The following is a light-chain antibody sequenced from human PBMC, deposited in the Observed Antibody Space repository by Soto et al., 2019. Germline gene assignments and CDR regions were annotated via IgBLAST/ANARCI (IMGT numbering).Light chain of an antibody. Sequence: EIVLTQFPGTLSLSPGERATLSCRASQSVGRNYVAWYQQKPGHAPMVIIDASSNRTSGIPDSFSGSGSGSDFTLTISILEPEDFAVYYYQQYGTSPWAFGQGTKVEIK. J-gene: IGKJ1*01. CDR1: QSVGRNY. CDR3: QQYGTSPWA. V-gene: IGKV3-20*01. CDR2: ASS.